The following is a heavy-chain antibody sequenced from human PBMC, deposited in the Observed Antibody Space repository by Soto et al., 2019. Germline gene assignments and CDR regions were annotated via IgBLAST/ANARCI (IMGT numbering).Heavy chain of an antibody. Sequence: QVQLVESGGGLVKPGGSLRLSCAASGFTFSDYYMSWIRQAPGKGLEWVSYISSYTNYADSVKGRFTISRDNAKNSLYLQMNSLRAEDTAVYYCAIGVSSGIDYWGQGTLVTVSS. D-gene: IGHD6-19*01. CDR3: AIGVSSGIDY. V-gene: IGHV3-11*05. CDR2: ISSYT. J-gene: IGHJ4*02. CDR1: GFTFSDYY.